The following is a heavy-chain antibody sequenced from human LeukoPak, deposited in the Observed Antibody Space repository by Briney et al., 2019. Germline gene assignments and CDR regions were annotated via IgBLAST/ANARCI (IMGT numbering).Heavy chain of an antibody. CDR2: ILYDGSNK. D-gene: IGHD2-2*01. V-gene: IGHV3-30-3*01. CDR1: GFTFSSYA. Sequence: GGSLRLSCAASGFTFSSYAMNWVRQAPGKGLEWVAVILYDGSNKYYADSVKGRFTISRDNSKNTLYLQMNSLRAEDTAVYYCARDPLIVVVPAAPAYWGQGTLVTVSS. CDR3: ARDPLIVVVPAAPAY. J-gene: IGHJ4*02.